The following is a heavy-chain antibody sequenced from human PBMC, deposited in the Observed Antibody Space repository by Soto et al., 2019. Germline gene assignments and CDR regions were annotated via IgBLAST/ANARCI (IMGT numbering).Heavy chain of an antibody. J-gene: IGHJ4*02. V-gene: IGHV2-5*01. D-gene: IGHD5-12*01. CDR1: GFSLSTSGVG. Sequence: QITLKESGPTLVNPTQTLTLTCTFSGFSLSTSGVGVGWIRQPPGKALEWLALIYWNDDKRYSPSLKSRLTITKDTSKNQVVLTMTNMDPVDTATYYCAHNQRSGYIRRGYFDYWGQGTLVTVSS. CDR3: AHNQRSGYIRRGYFDY. CDR2: IYWNDDK.